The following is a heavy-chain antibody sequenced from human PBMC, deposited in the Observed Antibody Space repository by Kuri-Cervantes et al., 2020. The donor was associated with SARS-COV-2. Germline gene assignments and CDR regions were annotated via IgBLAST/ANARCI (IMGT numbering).Heavy chain of an antibody. Sequence: LKISCAASGFTFSSYAMHWVRQAPGKGLEWVAVISYDGSNKYYADSVKGRFTISRDNSKNALYLQMNSLRAEDTAVYYCARESRQLVRGWYFDYWGQGTLVTVSS. CDR2: ISYDGSNK. J-gene: IGHJ4*02. D-gene: IGHD6-6*01. V-gene: IGHV3-30-3*01. CDR1: GFTFSSYA. CDR3: ARESRQLVRGWYFDY.